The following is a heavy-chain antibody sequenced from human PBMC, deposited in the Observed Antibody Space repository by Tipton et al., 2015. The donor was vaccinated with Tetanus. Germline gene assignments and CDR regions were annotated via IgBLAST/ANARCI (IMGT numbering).Heavy chain of an antibody. CDR2: IYYSGST. Sequence: LRLSCSASGDSINSGDYYWSWIRQPPGKGLEWIGYIYYSGSTYYNPSLKSRVTISIDTSKNQFSLRLSSVTAAETAVYYCAEGRRFCSSNSCHEYYFDSWGRGTLVTVSS. V-gene: IGHV4-30-4*01. CDR1: GDSINSGDYY. D-gene: IGHD2-2*01. J-gene: IGHJ4*02. CDR3: AEGRRFCSSNSCHEYYFDS.